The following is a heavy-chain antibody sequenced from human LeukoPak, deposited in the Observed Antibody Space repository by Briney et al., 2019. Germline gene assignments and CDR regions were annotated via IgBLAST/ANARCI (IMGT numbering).Heavy chain of an antibody. D-gene: IGHD4-11*01. CDR1: GGTFSSYA. CDR2: IIPIFGTA. J-gene: IGHJ6*03. Sequence: SVKVSCKASGGTFSSYAISCVRQAPGQGLEWMGRIIPIFGTANYAQKFQGRVTITTDESTSTAYMELSSLRSEDTAVYYCARDYSLSYYYYMDVWGKGTTVTVSS. CDR3: ARDYSLSYYYYMDV. V-gene: IGHV1-69*05.